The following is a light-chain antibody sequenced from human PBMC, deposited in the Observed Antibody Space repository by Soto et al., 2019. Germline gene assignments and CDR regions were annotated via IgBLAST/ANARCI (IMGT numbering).Light chain of an antibody. J-gene: IGKJ1*01. CDR3: HQYGSSPRT. Sequence: EIVLTQSPGTLSLSPGDRATLSCRASQSVSSNYLACYQQKPGQAPSLLIYGASLRATGIPYIFSGSGSGTDFTLTIRRLQPEDFAMYFCHQYGSSPRTFGEGTKVEIK. CDR2: GAS. V-gene: IGKV3-20*01. CDR1: QSVSSNY.